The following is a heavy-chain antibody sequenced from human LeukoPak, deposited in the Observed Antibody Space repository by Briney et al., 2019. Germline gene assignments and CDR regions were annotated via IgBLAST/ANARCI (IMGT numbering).Heavy chain of an antibody. CDR2: IYYSGST. CDR1: GGSISSYY. CDR3: ARVGQWLVNWFDP. V-gene: IGHV4-59*01. Sequence: SETLSLTRTVSGGSISSYYWSWIRQPPGKGLEWIGYIYYSGSTNYNPSLKSRVTISVDTSKNQFSLKLSSVTAADTAVYYCARVGQWLVNWFDPWGQGTLVTVSS. D-gene: IGHD6-19*01. J-gene: IGHJ5*02.